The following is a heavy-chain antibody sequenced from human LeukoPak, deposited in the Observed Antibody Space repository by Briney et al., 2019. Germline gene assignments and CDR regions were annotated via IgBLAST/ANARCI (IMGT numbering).Heavy chain of an antibody. J-gene: IGHJ4*02. CDR1: GGSISSGGYS. D-gene: IGHD2-15*01. CDR3: ARGVKDSKSWYCSGGSCYTRRFDY. CDR2: IYHSGST. V-gene: IGHV4-30-2*01. Sequence: SETLSLTCAVSGGSISSGGYSWSWIRQPPGKGLEWIGYIYHSGSTYYNPSLKSRVTISVDRSKNQFSLKLSSVTAADTAVHYCARGVKDSKSWYCSGGSCYTRRFDYWGQGTLVTVSS.